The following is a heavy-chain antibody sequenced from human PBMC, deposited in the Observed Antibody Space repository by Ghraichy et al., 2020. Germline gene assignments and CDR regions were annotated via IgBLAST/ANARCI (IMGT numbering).Heavy chain of an antibody. D-gene: IGHD3-16*02. CDR3: ARDFGGSNYVWGSYRYTWYFDY. CDR1: GYTFTSYY. Sequence: ASVKVSCKASGYTFTSYYMHWVRQAPGQGLEWMGIINPSGGSTSYAQKFQGRVTMTRDTSTSTVYMELSSLRSEDTAVDYCARDFGGSNYVWGSYRYTWYFDYWGQGTLVTVSS. CDR2: INPSGGST. J-gene: IGHJ4*02. V-gene: IGHV1-46*01.